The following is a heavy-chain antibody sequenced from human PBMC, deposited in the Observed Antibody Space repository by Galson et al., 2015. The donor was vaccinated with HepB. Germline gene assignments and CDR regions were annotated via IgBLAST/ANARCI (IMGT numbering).Heavy chain of an antibody. V-gene: IGHV3-30*02. CDR1: GFTFSSYG. CDR3: AKGTLGYCSGGSCYSGVHFDY. CDR2: IRYDGSNK. D-gene: IGHD2-15*01. Sequence: SLRLSCAASGFTFSSYGMQWFRQAPGKGLEWVAFIRYDGSNKYYADSVKGRFTISRDNSKNTLYLQMNSLRAEDTAVYYCAKGTLGYCSGGSCYSGVHFDYWGQGTLVTVSS. J-gene: IGHJ4*02.